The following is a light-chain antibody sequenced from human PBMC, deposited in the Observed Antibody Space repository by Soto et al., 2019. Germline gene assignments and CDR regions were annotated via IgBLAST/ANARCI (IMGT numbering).Light chain of an antibody. Sequence: QSVLTQPRSVSGSPGQSVTISCTGTSSDVGGYNYVSWYQHHPGKAPKLMIYDVDKRPSGVPGRFSGSKSGNTASLTISGLQAEDEADYYCSSYTSSSTVVFGGGTKVTVL. CDR3: SSYTSSSTVV. CDR2: DVD. V-gene: IGLV2-11*01. CDR1: SSDVGGYNY. J-gene: IGLJ2*01.